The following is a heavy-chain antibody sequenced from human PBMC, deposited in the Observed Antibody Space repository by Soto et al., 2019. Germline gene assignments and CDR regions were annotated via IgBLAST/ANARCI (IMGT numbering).Heavy chain of an antibody. Sequence: ASVKVSCKASGYTFTSYGISWVRQAPGQGLEWMGWISAYNGNTNYAQKLQGRVTMTTDTSTSTAYMELRSLRSDDTAVYYCARALYSISWYSMRFYYYSGMDVWGQGTTVTVSS. J-gene: IGHJ6*02. D-gene: IGHD6-13*01. CDR3: ARALYSISWYSMRFYYYSGMDV. CDR2: ISAYNGNT. V-gene: IGHV1-18*01. CDR1: GYTFTSYG.